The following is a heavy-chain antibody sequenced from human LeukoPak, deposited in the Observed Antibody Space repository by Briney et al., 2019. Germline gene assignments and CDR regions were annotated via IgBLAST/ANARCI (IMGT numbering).Heavy chain of an antibody. Sequence: SETLSLTCTVSGGSISSYYWSCIRQPAGKGLEWIGRIYTSGSTNYTASLKSRVTMSGDTSKNQFSLKLSSVTAADTGVYYCARDGPPYDFWSGYYNYYYYMDVWGKGTTVTVSS. CDR1: GGSISSYY. CDR3: ARDGPPYDFWSGYYNYYYYMDV. V-gene: IGHV4-4*07. CDR2: IYTSGST. J-gene: IGHJ6*03. D-gene: IGHD3-3*01.